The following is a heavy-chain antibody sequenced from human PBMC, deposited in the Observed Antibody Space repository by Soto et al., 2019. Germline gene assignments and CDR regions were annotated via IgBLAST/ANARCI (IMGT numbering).Heavy chain of an antibody. V-gene: IGHV3-21*01. CDR1: GFTFSSYS. D-gene: IGHD6-13*01. Sequence: EVQLVESGGGLVKPGGSLRLSCAASGFTFSSYSMNWVRQAPGKGLEWVSSISSSSSYIYYADSVKGRFTISRDNAKNSLYLQMNSLRAEDTAVYYCAIEQQLVLEDYYYGMDVWGQGTTVTVSS. CDR2: ISSSSSYI. J-gene: IGHJ6*02. CDR3: AIEQQLVLEDYYYGMDV.